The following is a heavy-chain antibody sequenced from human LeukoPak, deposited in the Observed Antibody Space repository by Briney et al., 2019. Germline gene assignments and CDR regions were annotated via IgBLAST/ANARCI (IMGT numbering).Heavy chain of an antibody. CDR3: ARQAAAGSYFDY. D-gene: IGHD6-13*01. Sequence: GGSLRLSCAASGFTFSSYWMSWVRQAPGKGLEWVANIKQDGSEKYYVDSVKGRFTIARDNDKNSLYPQMTTLRAEDTAVYYCARQAAAGSYFDYWGQGTLVTVSS. CDR2: IKQDGSEK. CDR1: GFTFSSYW. V-gene: IGHV3-7*01. J-gene: IGHJ4*02.